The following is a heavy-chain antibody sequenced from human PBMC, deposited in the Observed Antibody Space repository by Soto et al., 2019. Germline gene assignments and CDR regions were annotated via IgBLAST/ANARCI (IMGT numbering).Heavy chain of an antibody. CDR3: ARDLRYYSGSGSYSAQPGSFDY. D-gene: IGHD3-10*01. J-gene: IGHJ4*02. Sequence: EVQLVESGGGLVQPGGSLRLSCAASGFTFISYSMNWVRQAPGKGPEWVSYISSSSSTIYYADSVKGRFTISRDNAQNSRYLQMNSLRAEDTAVYYGARDLRYYSGSGSYSAQPGSFDYWGQGMLVAVSS. CDR1: GFTFISYS. V-gene: IGHV3-48*01. CDR2: ISSSSSTI.